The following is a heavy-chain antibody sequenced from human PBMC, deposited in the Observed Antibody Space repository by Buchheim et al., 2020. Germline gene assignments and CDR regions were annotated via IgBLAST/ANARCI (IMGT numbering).Heavy chain of an antibody. J-gene: IGHJ5*02. V-gene: IGHV3-7*01. CDR3: ARVRYDILTGYRVEGNWFDP. Sequence: EVQLVESGGGLVQPGGSLRLSCAASGFTFSSYWMSWVRQAPGKGLEWVANIKQDGSEKYYVDSVKGRFTISRDNAKNSLYLQMNSLRAEDTAVYYCARVRYDILTGYRVEGNWFDPWGQGTL. D-gene: IGHD3-9*01. CDR2: IKQDGSEK. CDR1: GFTFSSYW.